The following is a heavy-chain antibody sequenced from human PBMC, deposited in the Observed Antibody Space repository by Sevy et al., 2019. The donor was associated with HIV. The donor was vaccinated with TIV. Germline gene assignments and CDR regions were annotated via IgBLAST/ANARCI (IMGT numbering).Heavy chain of an antibody. D-gene: IGHD4-17*01. Sequence: SETLSLTCTVSGGSISSSSYYWGWIRQPPGKGLEWSGNIYYSGSSYYNPSLNSRVTISVVTSKNQFSLKLTSVTAADTAVYYCAGFEYGDYTNLFDPWGQGTLVTVSS. CDR3: AGFEYGDYTNLFDP. V-gene: IGHV4-39*01. J-gene: IGHJ5*02. CDR2: IYYSGSS. CDR1: GGSISSSSYY.